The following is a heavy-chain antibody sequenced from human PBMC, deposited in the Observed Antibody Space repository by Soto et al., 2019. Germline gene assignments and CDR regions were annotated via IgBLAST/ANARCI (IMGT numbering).Heavy chain of an antibody. J-gene: IGHJ4*02. CDR3: ARGGVGSSSCLGN. V-gene: IGHV4-61*01. D-gene: IGHD6-13*01. CDR2: INYSGST. Sequence: SETLSLTCTVSGGSVSSGSYYWSWIRQPPGKGLEWIGYINYSGSTNYNPSLESRVTISVDTSKNQFSLKLSSVTAADTAVYYCARGGVGSSSCLGNWGQGTLVTVSS. CDR1: GGSVSSGSYY.